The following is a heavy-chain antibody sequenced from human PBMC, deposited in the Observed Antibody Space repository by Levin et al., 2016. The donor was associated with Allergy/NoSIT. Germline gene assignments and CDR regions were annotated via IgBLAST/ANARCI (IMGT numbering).Heavy chain of an antibody. CDR3: ARESSGSEPGKNFDY. J-gene: IGHJ4*02. CDR1: AYTFIGYY. CDR2: MHPKGGAT. D-gene: IGHD6-19*01. V-gene: IGHV1-2*02. Sequence: ASVKVSCKASAYTFIGYYIHWVRQAPGQGLEWVACMHPKGGATFYGSKFQGRVTVTWDTSVSTVYMELSRLRSDDTAIFYCARESSGSEPGKNFDYWGLGTLVAVSS.